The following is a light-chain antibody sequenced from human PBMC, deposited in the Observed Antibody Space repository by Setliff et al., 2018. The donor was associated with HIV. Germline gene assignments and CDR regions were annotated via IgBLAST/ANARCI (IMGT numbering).Light chain of an antibody. J-gene: IGLJ1*01. V-gene: IGLV2-11*01. CDR2: DVS. CDR3: CSYAGSYKV. Sequence: QSALTQPRSVSGSPGQSVTISCTGTSSDVGGYNYVSWYHQHPGKAPKLMIYDVSKRPSGVPDRFSGSKSGYTASMTISGLQAEDEAEYYCCSYAGSYKVFGTGTKVTVL. CDR1: SSDVGGYNY.